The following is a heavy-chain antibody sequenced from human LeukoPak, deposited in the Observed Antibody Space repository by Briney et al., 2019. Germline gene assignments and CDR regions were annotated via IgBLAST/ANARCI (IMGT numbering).Heavy chain of an antibody. CDR2: IIPMFGTA. V-gene: IGHV1-69*06. J-gene: IGHJ4*02. CDR1: GGTFSSYA. Sequence: ASVKVSCKASGGTFSSYAIRWVRQAPGQGLEWMGGIIPMFGTADYAQKLQGRVTITADKSTSTAYMELSSLRSEDTAVYYCARPLNDHDSGYWGQGTLVTVSS. D-gene: IGHD1-1*01. CDR3: ARPLNDHDSGY.